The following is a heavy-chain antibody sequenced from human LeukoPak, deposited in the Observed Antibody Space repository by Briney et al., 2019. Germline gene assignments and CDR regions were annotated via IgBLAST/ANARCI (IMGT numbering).Heavy chain of an antibody. CDR1: GGSISTYY. CDR2: IYHSGST. Sequence: PSETLSLTCTVSGGSISTYYWNWIRQPPGKGLEWIGYIYHSGSTNYNPSLQSRVTISVDTSKNQFSLNLNSVTAADTAVYYCARGGAARLHFQNWGQGTLVTISS. CDR3: ARGGAARLHFQN. V-gene: IGHV4-59*01. J-gene: IGHJ1*01. D-gene: IGHD6-6*01.